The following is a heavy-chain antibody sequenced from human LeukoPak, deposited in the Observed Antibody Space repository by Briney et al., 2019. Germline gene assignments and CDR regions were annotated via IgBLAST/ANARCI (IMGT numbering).Heavy chain of an antibody. CDR1: GGSISSYY. CDR2: IYYSGST. V-gene: IGHV4-59*01. CDR3: ARDGGYCYDSSGSLYFQH. Sequence: SETLSLTCTVSGGSISSYYWSWIRQPPGKGLEWIGYIYYSGSTNYNPSLKSRVTISVDTSKNQFSLKLSSVTAADTAVYYCARDGGYCYDSSGSLYFQHWGQGTLVTVSS. J-gene: IGHJ1*01. D-gene: IGHD3-22*01.